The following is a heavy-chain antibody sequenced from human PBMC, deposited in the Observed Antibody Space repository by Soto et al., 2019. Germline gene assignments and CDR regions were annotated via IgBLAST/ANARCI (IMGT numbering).Heavy chain of an antibody. CDR1: GFTFSNAW. CDR3: TTDRQLVPPIYYHYYMDV. Sequence: EVQLVESGGGLVKPGGSLRLSCAASGFTFSNAWMSWVRQAPGKGLEWVGRIKSKTDGGTTDYAAPVKGRFTISRDDSKNTLYLQMNSLKTEDIAVYSCTTDRQLVPPIYYHYYMDVWGKGTTVTVSS. J-gene: IGHJ6*03. CDR2: IKSKTDGGTT. V-gene: IGHV3-15*01. D-gene: IGHD6-13*01.